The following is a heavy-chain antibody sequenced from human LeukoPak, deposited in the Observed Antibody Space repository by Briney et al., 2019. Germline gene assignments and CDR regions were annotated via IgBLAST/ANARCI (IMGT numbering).Heavy chain of an antibody. CDR2: IYYSGST. J-gene: IGHJ4*02. CDR1: GGSISSYY. D-gene: IGHD3-3*01. V-gene: IGHV4-59*01. Sequence: PSETLSLTCTVSGGSISSYYWSWIRQPPGKGLEWIGYIYYSGSTNYNPSLKSRVTISVDTSKNQFSLKLSSVTAADTAVYYCARAPQYYDFWSGLSWGPYYFDYWGQGTLVTVSS. CDR3: ARAPQYYDFWSGLSWGPYYFDY.